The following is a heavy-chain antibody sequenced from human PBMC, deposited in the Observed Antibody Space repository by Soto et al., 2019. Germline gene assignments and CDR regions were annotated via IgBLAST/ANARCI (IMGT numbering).Heavy chain of an antibody. V-gene: IGHV4-30-4*01. J-gene: IGHJ4*02. CDR3: AREGEATPFDY. D-gene: IGHD3-16*01. CDR2: IYYSGST. CDR1: GGSISSGDYY. Sequence: SETLSLTCTVSGGSISSGDYYWSWIRQPPGKGLEWIGYIYYSGSTYYNPSLKSRVTISVDTSKNQFSLKLSSVTAADTAVYYCAREGEATPFDYWGQGXLVTVSS.